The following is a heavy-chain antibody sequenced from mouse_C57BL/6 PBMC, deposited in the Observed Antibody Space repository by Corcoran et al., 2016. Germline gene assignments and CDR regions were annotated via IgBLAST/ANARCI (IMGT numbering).Heavy chain of an antibody. CDR2: IYPRSGNT. D-gene: IGHD2-3*01. CDR3: ARSGGYSYYAMDY. V-gene: IGHV1-81*01. J-gene: IGHJ4*01. CDR1: DYTFTSYG. Sequence: QVHLQQYGAELARPGASVTLSCKASDYTFTSYGLSWVKQRTGQGLEWIGEIYPRSGNTYYNEKFKGKATLTADKSSSTAYMELRSLTSEDSAVYFCARSGGYSYYAMDYWGQGTSVTVSS.